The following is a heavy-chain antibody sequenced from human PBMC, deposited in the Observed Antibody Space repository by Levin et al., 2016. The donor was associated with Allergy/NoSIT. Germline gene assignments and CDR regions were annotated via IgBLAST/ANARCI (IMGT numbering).Heavy chain of an antibody. D-gene: IGHD2-2*01. Sequence: WVRQAPGQRLEWMGWINAGNGNTKYSQKFQGRVTITRDTSASTAYMELSSLRSEDTAVYYCARARRYCSSTSCYLGYMDVWGKGTTVTVSS. J-gene: IGHJ6*03. V-gene: IGHV1-3*01. CDR3: ARARRYCSSTSCYLGYMDV. CDR2: INAGNGNT.